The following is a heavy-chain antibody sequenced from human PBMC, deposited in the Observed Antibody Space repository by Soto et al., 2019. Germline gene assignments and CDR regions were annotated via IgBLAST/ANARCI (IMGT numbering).Heavy chain of an antibody. V-gene: IGHV1-3*01. Sequence: QVQLVQSGAEVKRPGASVKVFGKASGYTFTTHTMHWVRQAPGQGLEWMGWMNGGNGNTKYSQKFQGRVTFTRDTFASTAYMELSSLRSEDTAVYYCTRLETDYWGQGTLVTVSS. J-gene: IGHJ4*02. CDR1: GYTFTTHT. CDR3: TRLETDY. CDR2: MNGGNGNT.